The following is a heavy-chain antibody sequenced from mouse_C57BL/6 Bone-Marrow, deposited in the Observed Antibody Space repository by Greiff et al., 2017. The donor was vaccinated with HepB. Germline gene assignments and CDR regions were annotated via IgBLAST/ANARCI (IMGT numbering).Heavy chain of an antibody. CDR1: GFNIKNTY. CDR3: AYYYGSSPAWFAY. CDR2: IDPANGNT. Sequence: VQLKESVAELVRPGASVKLSCTASGFNIKNTYMHWVKQRPEQGLEWIGRIDPANGNTKYAPKFQGKATITADTSSNTAYLQLSSLTSEDTAIYYCAYYYGSSPAWFAYWGQGTLGTVSA. J-gene: IGHJ3*01. D-gene: IGHD1-1*01. V-gene: IGHV14-3*01.